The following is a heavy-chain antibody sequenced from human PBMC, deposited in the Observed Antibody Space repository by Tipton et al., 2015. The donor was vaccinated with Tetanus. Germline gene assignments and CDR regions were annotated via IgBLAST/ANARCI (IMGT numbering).Heavy chain of an antibody. CDR3: ARHFGEMLYAPFRFDP. CDR1: GYFFGTHW. CDR2: IYPGDSDT. Sequence: QLVQSGAEMRKSGESLKISCKTSGYFFGTHWIAWVRQMPGKGLEWMGIIYPGDSDTRYSPSFQGQVTMSVDRSTATAYLQWGSLKASDTAIYYCARHFGEMLYAPFRFDPWGQGTLVTVSS. J-gene: IGHJ5*02. V-gene: IGHV5-51*01. D-gene: IGHD3-3*01.